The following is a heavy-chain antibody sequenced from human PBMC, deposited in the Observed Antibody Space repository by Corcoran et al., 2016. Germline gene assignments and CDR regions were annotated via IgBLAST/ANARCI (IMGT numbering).Heavy chain of an antibody. CDR2: INHSGST. CDR1: GGSFSGYY. CDR3: ARGRGHYGSGWFDP. J-gene: IGHJ5*02. V-gene: IGHV4-34*01. Sequence: QVQLQQWGAGLLKPSETLSLTCAVYGGSFSGYYWSWIRQPPGKGLEWIGEINHSGSTNYNPSLKSRVTISVDTSKNQFSLKLSSVTAAGTAVYYCARGRGHYGSGWFDPWGQGTLVTVSS. D-gene: IGHD3-10*01.